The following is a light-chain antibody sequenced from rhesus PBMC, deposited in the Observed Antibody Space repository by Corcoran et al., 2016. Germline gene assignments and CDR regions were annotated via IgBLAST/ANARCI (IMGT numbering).Light chain of an antibody. CDR1: QSLLYSSNNKNY. CDR2: WAS. V-gene: IGKV4-1*01. CDR3: QQYYTSPYS. Sequence: DIVMTQSPDSLAVSLGERVIINCKSSQSLLYSSNNKNYLAWYQQKPGQAPNLLIYWASTRESGVPNRFSGSGSGTDFTLTISGLQAEDVAVYYCQQYYTSPYSFDQGTKVEIK. J-gene: IGKJ2*01.